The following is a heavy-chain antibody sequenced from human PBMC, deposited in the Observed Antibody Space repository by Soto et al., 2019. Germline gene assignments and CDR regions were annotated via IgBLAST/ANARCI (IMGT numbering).Heavy chain of an antibody. J-gene: IGHJ2*01. CDR1: GVTFSSYA. Sequence: QVQLVQSGAEVKKPGSSVKVSCKASGVTFSSYAISWVRQAPGKGLEWMGGIIHIFGTANYAQKFQGRVTITADESTIPAYMEQSSLRAEDTAVYYCASEACIAVAGYIDLYFYLWGRGTLVPVAS. V-gene: IGHV1-69*01. CDR2: IIHIFGTA. CDR3: ASEACIAVAGYIDLYFYL. D-gene: IGHD6-19*01.